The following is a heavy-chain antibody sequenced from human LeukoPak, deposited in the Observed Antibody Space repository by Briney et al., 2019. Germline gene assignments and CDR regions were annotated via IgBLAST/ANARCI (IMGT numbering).Heavy chain of an antibody. D-gene: IGHD4-17*01. CDR3: ASSWSIYCDYYFDY. CDR2: IYYSGST. CDR1: GGSISSYY. J-gene: IGHJ4*02. Sequence: PSETLSLTCTVSGGSISSYYWSWIRQPPGKGLEWIGYIYYSGSTNYNPSLKSRVTISVDTSKNQFSLKLSSVTAADTAVYFCASSWSIYCDYYFDYWGQGTLVTVSS. V-gene: IGHV4-59*01.